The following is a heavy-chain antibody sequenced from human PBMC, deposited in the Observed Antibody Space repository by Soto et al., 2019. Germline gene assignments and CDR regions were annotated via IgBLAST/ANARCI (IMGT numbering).Heavy chain of an antibody. CDR1: GYKFTTFW. D-gene: IGHD2-15*01. CDR3: ARPASGGSRDAFDV. J-gene: IGHJ3*01. Sequence: GESLKISCKASGYKFTTFWLNWVRQTPGKGLEWLGRIDPTDSFTNYSPPFEGHVTISVDRSISTAYLQWNSLQASDTAIYYCARPASGGSRDAFDVWGQGTTVTVS. V-gene: IGHV5-10-1*01. CDR2: IDPTDSFT.